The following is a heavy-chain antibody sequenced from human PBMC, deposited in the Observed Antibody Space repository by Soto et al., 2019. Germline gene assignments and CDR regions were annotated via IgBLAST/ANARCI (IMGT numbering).Heavy chain of an antibody. J-gene: IGHJ4*02. CDR3: ARSSWRFSDFDY. CDR2: INPNSGDT. Sequence: ASVKLSFKASGYNFSGQYIHWLRQAPGQGLEWMGWINPNSGDTDYVQKFQGRVTMTRDTSITTAYMKFSRLTSDDTAVFYCARSSWRFSDFDYWGQGTLVTVSS. CDR1: GYNFSGQY. V-gene: IGHV1-2*02. D-gene: IGHD2-2*01.